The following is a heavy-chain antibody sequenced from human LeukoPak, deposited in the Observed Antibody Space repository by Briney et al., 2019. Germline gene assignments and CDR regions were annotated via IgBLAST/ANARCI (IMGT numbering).Heavy chain of an antibody. CDR2: IRSSGSTI. V-gene: IGHV3-11*01. CDR3: ARGSPPLGAVAGTADY. J-gene: IGHJ4*02. Sequence: PGGSLRLSCAASGFTFSDYYISWIRQAPGKGLEWVSYIRSSGSTIYYADAVKSRFTISRDNAKNSLYLQMNSLRAEDTAVYYCARGSPPLGAVAGTADYWGQGTLVTVSS. D-gene: IGHD6-19*01. CDR1: GFTFSDYY.